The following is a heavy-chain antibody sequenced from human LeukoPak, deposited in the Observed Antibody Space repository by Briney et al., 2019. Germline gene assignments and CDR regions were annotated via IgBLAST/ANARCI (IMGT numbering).Heavy chain of an antibody. CDR3: ARATNYEFYFVY. J-gene: IGHJ4*02. D-gene: IGHD4/OR15-4a*01. CDR2: IYYSGST. V-gene: IGHV4-59*01. CDR1: GGSISSYY. Sequence: PSETLSLTCTVSGGSISSYYWSWIRQPPGKGLEWIGYIYYSGSTNYNPSLKSRVTISVDTSKNQFSLKLSSVTAADTAVYYCARATNYEFYFVYWGQGTLVTVSS.